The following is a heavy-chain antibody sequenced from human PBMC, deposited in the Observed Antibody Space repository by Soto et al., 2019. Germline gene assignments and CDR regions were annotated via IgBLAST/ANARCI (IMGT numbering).Heavy chain of an antibody. J-gene: IGHJ6*04. CDR3: AMGYGSGRYYEGPYYYYGMDV. CDR1: GDSVSSNSAA. CDR2: TYYRSKWYN. V-gene: IGHV6-1*01. Sequence: SQTLSLTCAISGDSVSSNSAAWNWIRQSPSRGLEWLGRTYYRSKWYNDYAVSVKSRITINPDTSKNQFSLQLNSVTPEDTAVYYYAMGYGSGRYYEGPYYYYGMDVRGEGTRVTDSS. D-gene: IGHD3-10*01.